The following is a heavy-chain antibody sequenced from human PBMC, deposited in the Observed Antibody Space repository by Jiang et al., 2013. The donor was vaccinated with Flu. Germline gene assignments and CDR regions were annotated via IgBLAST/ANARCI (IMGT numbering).Heavy chain of an antibody. V-gene: IGHV4-59*01. J-gene: IGHJ3*02. CDR1: GGSISSYY. Sequence: GPGLVKSSETLSLTCTVSGGSISSYYWSWIRQPPGKGLEWIGQIYYSGSTNYNPSLKSRVTISVDTSKNQFSLKLSSVTAADTAVFYCARVGTVTGSDAFDIWGQGTMVTVSS. CDR2: IYYSGST. D-gene: IGHD3-10*01. CDR3: ARVGTVTGSDAFDI.